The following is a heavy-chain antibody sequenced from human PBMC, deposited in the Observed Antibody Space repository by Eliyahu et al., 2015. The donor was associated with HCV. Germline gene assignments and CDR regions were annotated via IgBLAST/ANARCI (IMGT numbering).Heavy chain of an antibody. V-gene: IGHV3-33*01. CDR3: ARSPFQRRSGGYYYYGMDV. Sequence: QVQLVESGGGVVQPGRSLRLSCAASGFTXXTYGMPWVRQAPGKGVGGVAVIWYDGSNKYYADSVKGRFTISRDNSKNTLYLQMNSLRAEDTAVYYCARSPFQRRSGGYYYYGMDVWGQGTTVTVSS. CDR2: IWYDGSNK. J-gene: IGHJ6*02. CDR1: GFTXXTYG. D-gene: IGHD3-10*01.